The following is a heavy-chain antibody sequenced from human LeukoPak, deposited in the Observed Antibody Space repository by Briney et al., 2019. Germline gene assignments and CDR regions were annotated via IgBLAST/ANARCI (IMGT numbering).Heavy chain of an antibody. V-gene: IGHV3-7*01. Sequence: GGSLRLSCAASGFTFSSYWMSWVRQAPGKGLEGVANIKQDGSEKYYVDSVKGRFTISRDNAKNSLYLQMNSMSAEDTAVYYCARSLAAAGTRNLDYYYGMDVWGQGTTVTVSS. D-gene: IGHD6-13*01. CDR3: ARSLAAAGTRNLDYYYGMDV. CDR2: IKQDGSEK. J-gene: IGHJ6*02. CDR1: GFTFSSYW.